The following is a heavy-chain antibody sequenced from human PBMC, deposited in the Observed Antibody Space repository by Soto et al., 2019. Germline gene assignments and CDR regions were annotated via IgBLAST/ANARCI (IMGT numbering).Heavy chain of an antibody. D-gene: IGHD2-15*01. V-gene: IGHV1-69*06. CDR3: EIDMNRPVVPYFDF. J-gene: IGHJ4*02. Sequence: QVQLVQSGAEVKKPGSSVKVSCQASGGTFSNYVVNWVRQAPGHGLEWMGRIIPISGAANSAQKFQGRVTITADNSTSTTYMELSSLSSEDKAVSYGEIDMNRPVVPYFDFWGQGTLVTVSS. CDR1: GGTFSNYV. CDR2: IIPISGAA.